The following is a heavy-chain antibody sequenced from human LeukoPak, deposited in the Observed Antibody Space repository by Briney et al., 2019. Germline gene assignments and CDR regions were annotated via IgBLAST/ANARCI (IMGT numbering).Heavy chain of an antibody. J-gene: IGHJ4*02. CDR1: GASMSNYY. Sequence: PSETLSLTCNVSGASMSNYYWVWIRQPPGKGLEWIGSIYHSGTTYSGSTYYNPSLKSRVTISVDTSKNQFSLKLSSVTAADTAVYYCARYFDWLSPGFDYWGQGTLVTVSS. D-gene: IGHD3-9*01. CDR3: ARYFDWLSPGFDY. V-gene: IGHV4-59*04. CDR2: IYHSGTTYSGST.